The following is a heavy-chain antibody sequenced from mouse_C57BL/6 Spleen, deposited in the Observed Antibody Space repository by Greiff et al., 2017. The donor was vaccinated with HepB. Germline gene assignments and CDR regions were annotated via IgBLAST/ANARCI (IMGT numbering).Heavy chain of an antibody. V-gene: IGHV1-61*01. J-gene: IGHJ3*01. CDR3: ARGMDYYGSSYWFAY. CDR1: GYTFTSYW. Sequence: VQLQQPGAELVRPGSSVKLSCKASGYTFTSYWMDWVKQRPGQGLEWIGNIYPSDSETHYNQKFKDKATLTVDKSSSTAYMQLSSLTSEDSAVYYCARGMDYYGSSYWFAYWGQGTLVTVSA. D-gene: IGHD1-1*01. CDR2: IYPSDSET.